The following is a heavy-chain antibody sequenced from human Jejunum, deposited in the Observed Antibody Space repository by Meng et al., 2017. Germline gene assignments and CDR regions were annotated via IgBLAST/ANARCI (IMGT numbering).Heavy chain of an antibody. J-gene: IGHJ5*02. CDR2: IYYSGST. Sequence: QVQLQESGPGVVKPSQTLSLTCTVSGGSISTSSYYWGWIRQAPGKGLEWIGNIYYSGSTYYNSSLKSRVTISVDTSKNQFSLTLSAVTAADTAVYYCARSPQYYDSSGFAFDPWGQGTLVTVSS. CDR1: GGSISTSSYY. V-gene: IGHV4-39*01. CDR3: ARSPQYYDSSGFAFDP. D-gene: IGHD3-22*01.